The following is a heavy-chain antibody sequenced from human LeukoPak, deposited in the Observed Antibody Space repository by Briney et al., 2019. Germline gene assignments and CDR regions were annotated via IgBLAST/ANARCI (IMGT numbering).Heavy chain of an antibody. D-gene: IGHD6-6*01. Sequence: GGSLRLSCVTSGFTFSSYGMHWVRQVPGKGLEWVAFIYYDGRNNYYADSVKGRFTISRDNSKNTLYLQMNSLRTEDTAVYYCAKGEYNSSPFDYWGQGTLVTVSS. CDR2: IYYDGRNN. J-gene: IGHJ4*02. CDR1: GFTFSSYG. CDR3: AKGEYNSSPFDY. V-gene: IGHV3-30*02.